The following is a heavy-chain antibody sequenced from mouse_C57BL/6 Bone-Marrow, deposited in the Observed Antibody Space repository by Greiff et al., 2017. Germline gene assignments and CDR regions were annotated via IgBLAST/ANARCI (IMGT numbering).Heavy chain of an antibody. D-gene: IGHD2-4*01. Sequence: EVQVVESEGGLVQPGSSMKLSCTASGFTFSDYYMAWVRQVPEKGLEWVANINYDGSSTYYLDSLKSRFIISRDNAKNILYLQMSSLKSEDTATXYWSRIYYDYVGGVRYAMDYWGQGTSGTVSS. CDR1: GFTFSDYY. V-gene: IGHV5-16*01. J-gene: IGHJ4*01. CDR2: INYDGSST. CDR3: SRIYYDYVGGVRYAMDY.